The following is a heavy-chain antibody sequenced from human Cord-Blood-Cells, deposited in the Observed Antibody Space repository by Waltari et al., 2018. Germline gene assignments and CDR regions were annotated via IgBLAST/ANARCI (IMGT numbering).Heavy chain of an antibody. CDR1: GFPFAVYA. Sequence: EVQLVEPGGGLVQPGRSLRLSCAASGFPFAVYALHWVRQAPGKGLEWVSGISWNSGSIGYADSVKGRFTISRDNAKNSLYLQMNSLRAEDTALYYCAKDSSGWYDYWGQGTLVTVSS. CDR2: ISWNSGSI. J-gene: IGHJ4*02. D-gene: IGHD6-19*01. CDR3: AKDSSGWYDY. V-gene: IGHV3-9*01.